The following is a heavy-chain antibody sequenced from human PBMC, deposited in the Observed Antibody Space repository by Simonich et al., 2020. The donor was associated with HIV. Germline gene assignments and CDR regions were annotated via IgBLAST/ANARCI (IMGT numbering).Heavy chain of an antibody. V-gene: IGHV4-34*01. J-gene: IGHJ4*02. CDR1: GGSFSGYY. CDR2: ITHKGSN. D-gene: IGHD2-2*01. Sequence: QVQLQQWGAGLLKPSETLSLTCAGSGGSFSGYYWSWIRQPPGNGLGWIGEITHKGSNNYNPSLKRRVTRSVDTSKNQFSLKLSSVTAADTAVYYCARGFYQRLYYFDYWGQGTLVTVSS. CDR3: ARGFYQRLYYFDY.